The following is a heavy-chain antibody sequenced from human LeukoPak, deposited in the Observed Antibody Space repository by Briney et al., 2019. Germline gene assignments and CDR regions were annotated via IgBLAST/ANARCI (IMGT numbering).Heavy chain of an antibody. CDR3: ARLSGYAVES. J-gene: IGHJ4*02. D-gene: IGHD5-12*01. V-gene: IGHV3-11*01. CDR1: GFTFSDSF. Sequence: SLRLSCAASGFTFSDSFMSWIRQAPGKGLEWASYISGSGSNIYYPDSVKGRSTISRDNEKKSLYLQMYSLRPEDTAVYYCARLSGYAVESWGQGTLVTVSS. CDR2: ISGSGSNI.